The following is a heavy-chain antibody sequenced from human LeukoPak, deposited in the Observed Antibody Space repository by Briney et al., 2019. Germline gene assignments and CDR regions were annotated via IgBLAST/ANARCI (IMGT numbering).Heavy chain of an antibody. CDR2: ISSSSGYI. J-gene: IGHJ4*02. Sequence: GGSLRLSCAASRFTFSSYTMNWVRQAPVKGLEWVSSISSSSGYIYYADSLKGRFTISRDNAKNSLYLQVNSLRAEVTAVYYCARDIVTNWKYYFDYWGQGTLVTVSS. D-gene: IGHD1-20*01. CDR1: RFTFSSYT. V-gene: IGHV3-21*01. CDR3: ARDIVTNWKYYFDY.